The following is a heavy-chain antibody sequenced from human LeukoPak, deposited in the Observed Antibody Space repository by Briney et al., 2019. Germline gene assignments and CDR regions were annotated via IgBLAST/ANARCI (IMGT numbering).Heavy chain of an antibody. J-gene: IGHJ6*02. V-gene: IGHV4-31*03. CDR2: IYYSGST. Sequence: SQTLCLTCTVSGGSISSGGYYWSWIRQHPGKGLEWIGYIYYSGSTYYNPSLKSRVTISVDTSKNQFSLKLSSVTAADTAVYYCARDWRYCSGGSCYFYGMDVWGQGTTVTVSS. D-gene: IGHD2-15*01. CDR1: GGSISSGGYY. CDR3: ARDWRYCSGGSCYFYGMDV.